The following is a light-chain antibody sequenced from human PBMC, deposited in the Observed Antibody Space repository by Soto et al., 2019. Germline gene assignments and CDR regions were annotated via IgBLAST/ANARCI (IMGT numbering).Light chain of an antibody. CDR1: SSDVGGYNY. CDR2: EVS. V-gene: IGLV2-8*01. CDR3: SSYAGSNKLV. Sequence: QSALAQPPSASGSPGQSVTISCTGTSSDVGGYNYVSWYQQHPGKAPKLMIYEVSKRPSGVPDRFSGSKSGNTASLTVSGLQAEDEADYYCSSYAGSNKLVFGTGTKVPVL. J-gene: IGLJ1*01.